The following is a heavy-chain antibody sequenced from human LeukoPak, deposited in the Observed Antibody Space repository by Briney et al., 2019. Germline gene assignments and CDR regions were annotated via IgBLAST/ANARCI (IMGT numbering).Heavy chain of an antibody. V-gene: IGHV3-9*01. CDR3: AKDRDYSSSGASVDY. Sequence: PGRSLRLSCAASGFTFDDYAMHWVRQAPGKGLEWVSGISWNSGSIGYADSVKGRFTVSRDNAKNSLYLQMNSLRAEDTALYYCAKDRDYSSSGASVDYWGQGTLVTVSS. CDR2: ISWNSGSI. CDR1: GFTFDDYA. D-gene: IGHD6-6*01. J-gene: IGHJ4*02.